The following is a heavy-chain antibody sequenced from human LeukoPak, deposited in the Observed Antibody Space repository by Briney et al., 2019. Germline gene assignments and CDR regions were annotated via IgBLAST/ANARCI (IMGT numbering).Heavy chain of an antibody. Sequence: PSETLSLTCTVSGGSISSGGYYWSWIRQHPGKGLEWIGYIYYSGSTHYNPSLKSRVTISVDTSKNQFSLKLSSVTVADTAVYYCARDMTDWWFDPWGQGTLVTVSS. V-gene: IGHV4-31*03. CDR1: GGSISSGGYY. D-gene: IGHD3-9*01. J-gene: IGHJ5*02. CDR3: ARDMTDWWFDP. CDR2: IYYSGST.